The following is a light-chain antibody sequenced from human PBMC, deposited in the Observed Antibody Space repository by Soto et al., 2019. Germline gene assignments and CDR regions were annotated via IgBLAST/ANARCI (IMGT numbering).Light chain of an antibody. Sequence: LTCPRWILRYSGPLIPNSRPGTPMDVESSNYVSWYQQHPGKAPKLMIYDVSERPSGVPDGFSGSKSGSTASLTISGLQAEDEADYYCCSYATTCYVVGSGTKVTVL. CDR3: CSYATTCYV. CDR1: PMDVESSNY. V-gene: IGLV2-11*01. CDR2: DVS. J-gene: IGLJ1*01.